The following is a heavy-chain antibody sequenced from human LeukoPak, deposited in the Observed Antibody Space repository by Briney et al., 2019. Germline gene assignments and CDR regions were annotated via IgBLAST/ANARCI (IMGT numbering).Heavy chain of an antibody. CDR3: AHQRVGPTPADAFDI. D-gene: IGHD1-26*01. CDR1: GFSLTPSRVG. CDR2: IYWDDDK. J-gene: IGHJ3*02. V-gene: IGHV2-5*02. Sequence: SGPTLVNPTQTLTLTCTFSGFSLTPSRVGVGWIRQPPGKALEFLALIYWDDDKRYSPSLKSRLTITKDTSKNQVVLTMTNMDPADTARYYCAHQRVGPTPADAFDIWGQGTMVTVSS.